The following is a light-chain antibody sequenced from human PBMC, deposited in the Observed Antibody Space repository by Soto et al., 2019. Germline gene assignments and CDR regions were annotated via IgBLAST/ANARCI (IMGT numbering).Light chain of an antibody. CDR1: STDFVSYNR. V-gene: IGLV2-18*01. CDR2: EVS. J-gene: IGLJ1*01. CDR3: SLYTSENAYV. Sequence: QSVLTQPPSVSGSPGQSVTISCTGTSTDFVSYNRVSWYQQPPGTAPKLMIYEVSKRPSGVPDRFSGSKSGNTASLTISGLQAADEADYYCSLYTSENAYVFGTGTQVTV.